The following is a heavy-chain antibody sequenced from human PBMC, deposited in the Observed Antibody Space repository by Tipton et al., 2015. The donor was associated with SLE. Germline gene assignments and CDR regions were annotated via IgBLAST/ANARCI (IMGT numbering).Heavy chain of an antibody. D-gene: IGHD6-19*01. CDR1: GFTFGAYA. V-gene: IGHV3-49*04. CDR3: TRDQLRGWYYFDY. J-gene: IGHJ4*02. CDR2: IRSKVYGEKT. Sequence: SLRLSCTSSGFTFGAYAMSWVRQAPGKGLEWVGFIRSKVYGEKTQYAASVKGRFIISRDDSKNIAYLQMNSLTTEDTAMYYCTRDQLRGWYYFDYWGQGTLVTVSS.